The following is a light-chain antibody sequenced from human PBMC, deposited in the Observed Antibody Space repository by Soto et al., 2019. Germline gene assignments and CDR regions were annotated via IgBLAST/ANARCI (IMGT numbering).Light chain of an antibody. Sequence: EIVMTQSPATLSVSPGERASLSCRASQSVGSKLAWYQHKPGQAPRLLIYDASTRATGFPARLTGSGSGTDFTRTTMSLLSGDFAVYYCMQYNNWPPFTFGPGTKLYIK. CDR3: MQYNNWPPFT. CDR1: QSVGSK. J-gene: IGKJ3*01. V-gene: IGKV3-15*01. CDR2: DAS.